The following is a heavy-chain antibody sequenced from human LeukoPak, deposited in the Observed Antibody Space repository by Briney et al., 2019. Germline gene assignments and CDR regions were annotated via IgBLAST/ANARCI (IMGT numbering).Heavy chain of an antibody. V-gene: IGHV3-23*01. D-gene: IGHD3-22*01. CDR2: ISGSGGST. CDR3: AKGVRVVVTPFDY. CDR1: GFTFSSYA. J-gene: IGHJ4*02. Sequence: PPGGSLRLSCAASGFTFSSYAMSWVRQAPGKGLEWVSAISGSGGSTYYADSVKGRFTISRDNSKNTLYLQMNSLRAEDTAVYYCAKGVRVVVTPFDYWGQGTLVTVSS.